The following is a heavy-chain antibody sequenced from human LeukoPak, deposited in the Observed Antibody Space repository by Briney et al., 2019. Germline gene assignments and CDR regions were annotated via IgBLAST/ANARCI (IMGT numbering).Heavy chain of an antibody. CDR1: GGTFSSYA. V-gene: IGHV1-69*13. CDR3: ARVVYYDSSGYLDAFDI. J-gene: IGHJ3*02. D-gene: IGHD3-22*01. CDR2: IIPIFGTA. Sequence: SVKVSCKASGGTFSSYAISWVRQAPGQGLEWMGGIIPIFGTANYAQKFQGRVTITADESTSTAYMELSSLRSEDTAVYYCARVVYYDSSGYLDAFDIWGQGTMVTVSS.